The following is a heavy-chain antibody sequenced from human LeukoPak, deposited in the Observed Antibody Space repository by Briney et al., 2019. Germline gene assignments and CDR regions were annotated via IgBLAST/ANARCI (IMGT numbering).Heavy chain of an antibody. Sequence: SETLSPTCTVSGGSISSSSYYWGWIRQPPGKGLEWIGSIYYSGSTYYNPSLKSRVTISVDTSKNQFSLKLSSVTAADTAVYYCATTRDYDFWSGLNMDVWGKGTTVTVSS. J-gene: IGHJ6*03. CDR2: IYYSGST. V-gene: IGHV4-39*01. D-gene: IGHD3-3*01. CDR1: GGSISSSSYY. CDR3: ATTRDYDFWSGLNMDV.